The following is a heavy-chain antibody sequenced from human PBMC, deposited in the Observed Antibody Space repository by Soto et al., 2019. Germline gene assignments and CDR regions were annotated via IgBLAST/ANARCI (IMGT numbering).Heavy chain of an antibody. CDR3: AKGGVVPAAMRNFDY. CDR2: ISGSGGST. D-gene: IGHD2-2*01. Sequence: EVQLLESGGGLVQPGGSLRLSCAASGFTFSSYAMSWVRQAPGKGLEWVSAISGSGGSTYYADSVKGRFTISRDNSKNTLYLQLNSLRDEDTAVYYCAKGGVVPAAMRNFDYWGQGTLVTVSS. CDR1: GFTFSSYA. V-gene: IGHV3-23*01. J-gene: IGHJ4*02.